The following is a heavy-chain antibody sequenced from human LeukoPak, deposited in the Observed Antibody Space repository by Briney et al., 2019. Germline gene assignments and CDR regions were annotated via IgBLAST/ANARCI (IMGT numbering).Heavy chain of an antibody. CDR3: ARDLGSVNFAFDI. CDR2: IGISSAT. CDR1: GFTFISYS. D-gene: IGHD3-10*01. Sequence: GASLRLSCAASGFTFISYSLNWARQAPGKGLEWVSYIGISSATYYGDSLKGRFTISRDNARNSLYLQMNSLRDEDTAVYYCARDLGSVNFAFDIWGQGTMVTVSS. J-gene: IGHJ3*02. V-gene: IGHV3-48*02.